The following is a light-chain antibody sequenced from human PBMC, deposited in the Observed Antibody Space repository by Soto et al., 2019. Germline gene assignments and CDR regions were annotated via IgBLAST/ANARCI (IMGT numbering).Light chain of an antibody. Sequence: QSVLTQAASVSGSPGQSIIISCTGTSSDDGGYNYVSWYQQHPGKAPKLMIYDVSNRPSGVSNRFSGSKSGNTASLTISGLHAEDEADYYCSSYTSNSTLVVFGGGTQLTVL. J-gene: IGLJ2*01. V-gene: IGLV2-14*01. CDR3: SSYTSNSTLVV. CDR1: SSDDGGYNY. CDR2: DVS.